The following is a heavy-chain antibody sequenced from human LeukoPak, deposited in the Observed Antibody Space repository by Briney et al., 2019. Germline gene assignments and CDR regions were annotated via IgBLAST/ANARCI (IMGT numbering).Heavy chain of an antibody. D-gene: IGHD3-3*01. J-gene: IGHJ3*02. CDR3: ARVPQYDFWSGHPGESIDAFDI. V-gene: IGHV4-4*02. Sequence: SGTLSLTCAVSGGSISSSNWWSWVRQPPGKGLEWIGEIYHSGFTNYNPSLKSRVTISVDTSKNQFSLKLSSVTAADTAVYYCARVPQYDFWSGHPGESIDAFDIWGQGTMVTVSS. CDR2: IYHSGFT. CDR1: GGSISSSNW.